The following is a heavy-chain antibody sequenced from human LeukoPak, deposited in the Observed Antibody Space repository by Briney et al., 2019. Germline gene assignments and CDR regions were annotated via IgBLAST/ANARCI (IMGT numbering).Heavy chain of an antibody. Sequence: PGGPLRLSCAASGFTFSSYNMHWLRQATGKALEWVSTITSTSTYIAYADSVKGRFTISRDNADNSLYLLMNSLRDDDTSVYYCAKDRPHGMGVGGQGTAVTVSS. CDR3: AKDRPHGMGV. CDR1: GFTFSSYN. CDR2: ITSTSTYI. J-gene: IGHJ6*02. V-gene: IGHV3-21*01.